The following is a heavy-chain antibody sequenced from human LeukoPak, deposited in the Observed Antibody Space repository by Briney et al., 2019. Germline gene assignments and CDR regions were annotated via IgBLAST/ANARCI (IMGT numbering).Heavy chain of an antibody. V-gene: IGHV3-30*11. Sequence: GGSLRLSCAASGFTFSSYAMHWVREAPGKRLERVAVISYDGSNKYYADSVKGRFTISRDNSKNTLYLQMNSLRAEDTAVYYCARDIVRGQSASRYMDVWGKGTTVTVSS. J-gene: IGHJ6*03. CDR2: ISYDGSNK. CDR1: GFTFSSYA. CDR3: ARDIVRGQSASRYMDV. D-gene: IGHD2-8*01.